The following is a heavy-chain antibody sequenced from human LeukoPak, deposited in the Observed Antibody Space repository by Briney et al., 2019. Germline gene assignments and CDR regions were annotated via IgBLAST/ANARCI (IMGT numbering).Heavy chain of an antibody. Sequence: GASVKVSCKVSGYTLTEVSMHWVRQAPGKWLEWMGCFDPEDGETIYAQKFQGRVTMTEDTSTDTAYMELSSLRSEDTAVYYCATSPTAGPYNWFDPWGQGTLVTVSS. D-gene: IGHD6-13*01. CDR1: GYTLTEVS. V-gene: IGHV1-24*01. CDR2: FDPEDGET. CDR3: ATSPTAGPYNWFDP. J-gene: IGHJ5*02.